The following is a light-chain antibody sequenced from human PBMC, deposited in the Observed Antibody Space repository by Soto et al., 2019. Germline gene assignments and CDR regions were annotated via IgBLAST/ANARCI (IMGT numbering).Light chain of an antibody. J-gene: IGKJ1*01. CDR1: QSVSSSY. V-gene: IGKV3-20*01. CDR3: QQYGSSPWT. CDR2: GAS. Sequence: EIGLTQSPGTLSLSPRERATLSCRASQSVSSSYLAWYQQKPGQAPRLLIYGASSRATGVPDRFSGSGSGTDFTLTISRLEPEDFAVYYCQQYGSSPWTFGQGTNVDIK.